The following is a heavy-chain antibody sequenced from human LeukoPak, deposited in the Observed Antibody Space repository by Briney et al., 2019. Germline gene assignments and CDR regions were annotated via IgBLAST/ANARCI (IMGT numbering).Heavy chain of an antibody. Sequence: SETLSLTCAVYGGSFSGYYWSWIRQPPGKGLEWIGEINHSGSTNYNPSLKSRVTISVDTSKNQFSLRLSSVTAADTAVYYCARENDRYGRIDYWGQGTQVTVSS. V-gene: IGHV4-34*01. D-gene: IGHD5-18*01. CDR1: GGSFSGYY. CDR3: ARENDRYGRIDY. J-gene: IGHJ4*02. CDR2: INHSGST.